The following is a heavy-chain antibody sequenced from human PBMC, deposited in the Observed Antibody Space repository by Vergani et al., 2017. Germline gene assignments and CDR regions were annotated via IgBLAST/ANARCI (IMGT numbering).Heavy chain of an antibody. D-gene: IGHD5-12*01. CDR3: TKGSRGYTGYFFDY. Sequence: EVQLVESGGGLVQPGGSLRLSCAASGFTFIMHAMSCVRQAPGKGLELVSSVSGSSATPYYADSVKGRFIISRDNSKNTLHLQMNSLRADDTAVYYCTKGSRGYTGYFFDYWGQGTLATVSS. J-gene: IGHJ4*02. V-gene: IGHV3-23*04. CDR1: GFTFIMHA. CDR2: VSGSSATP.